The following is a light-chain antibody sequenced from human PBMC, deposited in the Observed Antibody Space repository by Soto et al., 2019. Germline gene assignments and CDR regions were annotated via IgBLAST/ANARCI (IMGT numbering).Light chain of an antibody. Sequence: EIVMTQSPATLSVSPGEGATLSGRASQRVRSALAWYQHKPGLAPRLIIYGVPTRATGIPVRFSGSGSGTEFTLSISSLQSEDSAIYYCQHYNNLPLTFGGGTKVDIK. V-gene: IGKV3-15*01. J-gene: IGKJ4*01. CDR3: QHYNNLPLT. CDR2: GVP. CDR1: QRVRSA.